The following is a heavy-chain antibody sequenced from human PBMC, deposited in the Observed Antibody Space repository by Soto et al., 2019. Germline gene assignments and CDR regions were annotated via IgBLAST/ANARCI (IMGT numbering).Heavy chain of an antibody. CDR2: IYPGDSDT. Sequence: EVQLVQSGAEVKKPGESLKISCKNSGYSFMNTWIGWARQMPGNGLEWMGIIYPGDSDTRYSPSFQGLVTISVDKSINTAYLQWSSLKASDTAMYYCARLGIAVAASYDAFDIWGQGTMVTVSS. CDR1: GYSFMNTW. CDR3: ARLGIAVAASYDAFDI. J-gene: IGHJ3*02. D-gene: IGHD6-19*01. V-gene: IGHV5-51*01.